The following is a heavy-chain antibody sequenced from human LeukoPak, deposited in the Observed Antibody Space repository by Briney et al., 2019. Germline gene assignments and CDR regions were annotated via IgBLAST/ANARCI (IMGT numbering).Heavy chain of an antibody. CDR1: GFTFHYFT. CDR2: ISSSSSYI. V-gene: IGHV3-21*01. Sequence: GGSLRLSCAASGFTFHYFTMNWVRQAPGKGLEWVSSISSSSSYIYYADSVKGRFTISRDNAKNSLYLQMNSLRAEDTAVYYCARADRDGNKRFLDWGQGTLVTVSS. J-gene: IGHJ4*02. D-gene: IGHD5-24*01. CDR3: ARADRDGNKRFLD.